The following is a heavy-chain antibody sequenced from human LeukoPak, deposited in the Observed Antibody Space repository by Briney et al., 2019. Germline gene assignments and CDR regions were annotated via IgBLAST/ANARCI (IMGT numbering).Heavy chain of an antibody. CDR2: MYYTGST. V-gene: IGHV4-59*08. CDR1: GGSLNNYY. Sequence: PSETLSLTCTVSGGSLNNYYWSWIRQPPGKGLEWIGYMYYTGSTYYNPSLKSRVTISLDTSKNQFSLKLSSVTAADTAVYYCANGDYETRYYGMDVWGQGTTVTVSS. D-gene: IGHD4-17*01. J-gene: IGHJ6*02. CDR3: ANGDYETRYYGMDV.